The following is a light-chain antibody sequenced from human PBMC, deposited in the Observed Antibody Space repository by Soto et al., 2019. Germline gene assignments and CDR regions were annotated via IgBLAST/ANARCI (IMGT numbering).Light chain of an antibody. Sequence: QSALTQPASVSGSPGQSITISCTGTSSDVGGYNYVSWYQQHPGKAPKHMIYEVSNRPSGGSTRFSGSNSGNTASLTISGLQAEDDADYYCSSYTSSSTPYVFGTGTKLTVL. CDR2: EVS. J-gene: IGLJ1*01. CDR1: SSDVGGYNY. CDR3: SSYTSSSTPYV. V-gene: IGLV2-14*01.